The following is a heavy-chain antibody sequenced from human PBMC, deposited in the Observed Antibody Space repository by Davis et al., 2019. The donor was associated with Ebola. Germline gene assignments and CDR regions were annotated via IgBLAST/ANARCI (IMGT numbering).Heavy chain of an antibody. Sequence: GESLKTPRKGSGYSLTSYWIGRVRQMPGKGLEWMGIIYPGDSDTRYSPSFQGQVTISADKSISTAYLQWSSLKASDTAMYYCARAGRYSGSYYNWYFDLWGRGTLVTVSS. CDR2: IYPGDSDT. J-gene: IGHJ2*01. CDR3: ARAGRYSGSYYNWYFDL. V-gene: IGHV5-51*01. D-gene: IGHD1-26*01. CDR1: GYSLTSYW.